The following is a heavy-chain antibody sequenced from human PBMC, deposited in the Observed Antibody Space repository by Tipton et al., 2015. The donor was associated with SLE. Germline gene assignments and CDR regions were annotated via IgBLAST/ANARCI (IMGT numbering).Heavy chain of an antibody. V-gene: IGHV3-74*01. J-gene: IGHJ4*02. CDR3: ARGDFWSGYPLGY. CDR1: GFTFSSYW. CDR2: INSDGSTT. D-gene: IGHD3-3*01. Sequence: SLRLSCAASGFTFSSYWMHWVRQAPGKGLVWVSHINSDGSTTNYADSVKGRFTISRDNAKNTLYLQLNSLRAEDTAVYYCARGDFWSGYPLGYWGQGTLVTVSS.